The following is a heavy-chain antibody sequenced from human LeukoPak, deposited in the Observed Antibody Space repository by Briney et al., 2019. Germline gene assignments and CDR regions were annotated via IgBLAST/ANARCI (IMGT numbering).Heavy chain of an antibody. CDR3: AKHRGSSGADARPAEY. CDR2: VSSSGSYT. Sequence: LGGSLRLSCVASGFSLSNYIMSWVRQAPGKELEWVSTVSSSGSYTYYADSVKGRFTISRDNSKNTVYLEVNSLRAEDTAVYYCAKHRGSSGADARPAEYWGQGTLVIVSS. CDR1: GFSLSNYI. V-gene: IGHV3-23*01. J-gene: IGHJ4*02. D-gene: IGHD5-12*01.